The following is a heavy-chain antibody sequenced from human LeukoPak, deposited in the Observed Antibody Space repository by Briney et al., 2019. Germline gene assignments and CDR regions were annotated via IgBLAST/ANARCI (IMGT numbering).Heavy chain of an antibody. J-gene: IGHJ3*02. CDR2: ISGSGGST. Sequence: GGSLRLSCAASGFTFSSYAMSWVRQAPGKGLEWVSAISGSGGSTYYADSVKGRFTISRDNSKNTLYLQMNSLRAEDTAVYYCARHSASAGIVGADAFDIWGQGTMVTVSS. D-gene: IGHD1-26*01. V-gene: IGHV3-23*01. CDR3: ARHSASAGIVGADAFDI. CDR1: GFTFSSYA.